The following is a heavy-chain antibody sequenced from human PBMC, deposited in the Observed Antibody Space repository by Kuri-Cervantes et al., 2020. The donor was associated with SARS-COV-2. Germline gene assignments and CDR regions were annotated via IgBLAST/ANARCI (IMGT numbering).Heavy chain of an antibody. CDR3: AGGGDFWYFYYGMDV. Sequence: ASVKVSCKASGYTFTSYAIHWVRQAPGQRLEWMGWTNAGNGNAKYSQKFQGRVTITRDTSASTAYMELSSLRSEDTAVYYCAGGGDFWYFYYGMDVWGQGTTVTVSS. V-gene: IGHV1-3*01. J-gene: IGHJ6*02. CDR2: TNAGNGNA. D-gene: IGHD3-3*01. CDR1: GYTFTSYA.